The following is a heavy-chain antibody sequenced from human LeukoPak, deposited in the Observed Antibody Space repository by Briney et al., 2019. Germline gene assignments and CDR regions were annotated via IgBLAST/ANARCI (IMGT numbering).Heavy chain of an antibody. D-gene: IGHD4-17*01. CDR1: GFTFSDHY. CDR2: TRNKANSYTT. CDR3: ARSPPSDYGDLLDY. J-gene: IGHJ4*02. V-gene: IGHV3-72*01. Sequence: PGGSLRLSCAASGFTFSDHYMDWVRQAPGKGLEWVGRTRNKANSYTTEYAASVKGRFTISRDDSKNSLYLQMNSLKTEDTAVYYCARSPPSDYGDLLDYWGQGTLVTVSS.